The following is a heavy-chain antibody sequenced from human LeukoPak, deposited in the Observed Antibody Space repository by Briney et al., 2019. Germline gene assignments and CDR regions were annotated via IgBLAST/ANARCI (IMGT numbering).Heavy chain of an antibody. J-gene: IGHJ6*03. CDR3: ARAISGYLNPYYYMDV. CDR1: GYTFTGYY. V-gene: IGHV1-2*02. CDR2: INPNSGGT. Sequence: ASVKVSCKASGYTFTGYYMHWVRQAPGQGLEWMGWINPNSGGTNYAQKFQGRVTMTRDTYISTAYMELSRLRSDDTAVYYCARAISGYLNPYYYMDVWGKGTTVTVSS. D-gene: IGHD5-12*01.